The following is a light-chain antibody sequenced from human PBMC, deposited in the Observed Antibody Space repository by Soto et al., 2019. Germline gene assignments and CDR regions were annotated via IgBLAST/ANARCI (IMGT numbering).Light chain of an antibody. J-gene: IGLJ1*01. CDR2: DVN. V-gene: IGLV2-11*01. CDR1: SSDVANYKY. Sequence: QSALTQPRSVAGSPGQSVTISCTRTSSDVANYKYVSWYQQHQGKAPKLMIYDVNKRPSGVPYRFSGSKSGNTASLTISGLQAEDEADYYCCSYAGTYTRVFGTGTKVTVL. CDR3: CSYAGTYTRV.